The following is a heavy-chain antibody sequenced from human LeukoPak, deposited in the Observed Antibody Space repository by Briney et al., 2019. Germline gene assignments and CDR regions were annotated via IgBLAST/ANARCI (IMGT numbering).Heavy chain of an antibody. J-gene: IGHJ6*02. CDR3: ARGHYGGNSHYYYGMDV. CDR2: ISYDGSNK. CDR1: GFTFSSYA. V-gene: IGHV3-30-3*01. Sequence: GRSLRLSCAASGFTFSSYAMHWVRPAPGKGLEWVAVISYDGSNKYYADSVKGRFTISRDNSKNTLYLQMNSLRAEDTAVYYCARGHYGGNSHYYYGMDVWSQGTTVTVSS. D-gene: IGHD4-23*01.